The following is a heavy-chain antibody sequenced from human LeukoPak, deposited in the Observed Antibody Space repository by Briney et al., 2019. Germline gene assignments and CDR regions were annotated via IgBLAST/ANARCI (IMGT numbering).Heavy chain of an antibody. CDR3: ARDHYYDSSGYYYVTPSVFDY. D-gene: IGHD3-22*01. Sequence: SVKVSCKASGGTFSSYAISWLRQALGQGLEWMGRIIPIFGTANYAQKFQGRVTITTDESTSTAYMELSSLRSEDTAVYYCARDHYYDSSGYYYVTPSVFDYWGQGTLVTVSS. CDR2: IIPIFGTA. J-gene: IGHJ4*02. CDR1: GGTFSSYA. V-gene: IGHV1-69*05.